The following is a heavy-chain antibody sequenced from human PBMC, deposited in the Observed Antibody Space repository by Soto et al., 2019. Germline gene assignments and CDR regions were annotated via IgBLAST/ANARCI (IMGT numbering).Heavy chain of an antibody. J-gene: IGHJ6*03. V-gene: IGHV3-64*01. CDR2: ISSNGVGT. Sequence: EVQLVESGGGLVQPGGSLRLSCAASGFTFSNYAMDWVRQAPGKVLEYVSGISSNGVGTYYANSVKDRFTISRDNSKNTLYLQMGSLRADDMAVYYCARREQSDYYYMDVCGKGTSVTVSS. CDR1: GFTFSNYA. D-gene: IGHD6-19*01. CDR3: ARREQSDYYYMDV.